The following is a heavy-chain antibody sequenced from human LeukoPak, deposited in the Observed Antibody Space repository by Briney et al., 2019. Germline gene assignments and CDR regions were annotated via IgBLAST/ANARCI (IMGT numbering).Heavy chain of an antibody. Sequence: GGSLRLSCAASGFTVSSNYMSWVRQAPGKGLEWVSVIYSGGITYYADSVKGRFTISRDNSKNTLDLQMNSLRAEDTAVYYCARGYSTGWYYFDNWGRGTLVTVFS. CDR3: ARGYSTGWYYFDN. CDR1: GFTVSSNY. CDR2: IYSGGIT. J-gene: IGHJ4*02. D-gene: IGHD6-19*01. V-gene: IGHV3-53*01.